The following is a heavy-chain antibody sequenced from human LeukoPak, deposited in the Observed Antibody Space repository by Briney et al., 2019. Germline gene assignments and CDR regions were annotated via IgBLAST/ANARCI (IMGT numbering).Heavy chain of an antibody. CDR2: IYYIGTT. D-gene: IGHD3-10*01. V-gene: IGHV4-59*06. CDR1: GGSISSYY. J-gene: IGHJ4*02. CDR3: ARGHYFGSGDVFFDY. Sequence: SETLSLTCTVSGGSISSYYWSWIRQHPGKGLEWIGYIYYIGTTYYNPSLKSRLTMSVDTSNNQFSLKLSSVTVADTAVYYCARGHYFGSGDVFFDYWGQGALVTVSS.